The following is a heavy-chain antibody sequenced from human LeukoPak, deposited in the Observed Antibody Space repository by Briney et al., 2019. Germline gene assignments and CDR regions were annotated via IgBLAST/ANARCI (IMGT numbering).Heavy chain of an antibody. D-gene: IGHD2-15*01. CDR1: GFTFSSYA. J-gene: IGHJ4*02. V-gene: IGHV3-23*01. CDR3: AKAPSRTLEVAATFFDY. Sequence: QPGGSLRLSCAASGFTFSSYAMSWVRQAPGKGLEWVPAISGSGGSTYYADSVKGRFTIPRDNSKNTLYLQMNSLRAEDTAVYYCAKAPSRTLEVAATFFDYWGQGTLVTVSS. CDR2: ISGSGGST.